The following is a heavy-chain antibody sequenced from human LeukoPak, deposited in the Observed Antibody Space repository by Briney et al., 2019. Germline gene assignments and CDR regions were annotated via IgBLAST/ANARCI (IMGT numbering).Heavy chain of an antibody. D-gene: IGHD3-22*01. CDR2: IYTSGST. V-gene: IGHV4-61*02. J-gene: IGHJ4*02. CDR1: GGSISSGSYY. Sequence: SRTLSLTCTVSGGSISSGSYYWSWIRQPAGKGLEWIARIYTSGSTNYNPSLKSRVTISVDTSKNQFSLKLSSVTAADTAVYYCARDMYYYDSSGYYHRSEHWGQGTLVTVSS. CDR3: ARDMYYYDSSGYYHRSEH.